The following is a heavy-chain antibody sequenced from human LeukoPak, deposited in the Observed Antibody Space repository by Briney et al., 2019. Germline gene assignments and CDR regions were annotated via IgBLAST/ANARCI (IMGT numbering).Heavy chain of an antibody. CDR3: VRDHREMYYYGSGSYPYNWFDP. CDR1: GYTFTDYY. D-gene: IGHD3-10*01. CDR2: ISAYNGNT. Sequence: ASVKVSCKAFGYTFTDYYIQWVRQAPGQGLEWMGWISAYNGNTNYAQKLQGRVTMTTDTSTSTAYMELRSLRSDDTAVYYCVRDHREMYYYGSGSYPYNWFDPWGQGTLVTVSS. V-gene: IGHV1-18*04. J-gene: IGHJ5*02.